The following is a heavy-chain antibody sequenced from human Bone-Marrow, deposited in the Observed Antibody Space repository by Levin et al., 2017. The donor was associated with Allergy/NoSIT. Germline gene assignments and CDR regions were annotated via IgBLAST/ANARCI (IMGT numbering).Heavy chain of an antibody. CDR3: ASLVRYYSDSSDGYFDN. CDR1: GITVTEYS. J-gene: IGHJ4*02. Sequence: GGSLRLSCAASGITVTEYSITWIRQAPGKGLECLLYISRSDGTLNYANSVAGRFTISRDSAKNSLSLEMNSLRAEDTALYYCASLVRYYSDSSDGYFDNWGQGTLVTVSS. D-gene: IGHD3-22*01. V-gene: IGHV3-11*01. CDR2: ISRSDGTL.